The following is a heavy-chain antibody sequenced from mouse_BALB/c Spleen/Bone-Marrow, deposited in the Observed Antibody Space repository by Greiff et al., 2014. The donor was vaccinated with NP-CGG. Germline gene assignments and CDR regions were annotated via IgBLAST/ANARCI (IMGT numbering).Heavy chain of an antibody. V-gene: IGHV4-1*02. Sequence: EVKLVESGGGLVQPGGSLKLSCAASGFAFSSYWMPWVRQAPGKGLEWIGEINPDSSTINYTPSLKDKFIISRDNAKNTLYLQISKVRSGYTALYYGARRGYYGFQGGWSAGTTVTVSS. CDR1: GFAFSSYW. D-gene: IGHD1-2*01. CDR3: ARRGYYGFQGG. CDR2: INPDSSTI. J-gene: IGHJ1*01.